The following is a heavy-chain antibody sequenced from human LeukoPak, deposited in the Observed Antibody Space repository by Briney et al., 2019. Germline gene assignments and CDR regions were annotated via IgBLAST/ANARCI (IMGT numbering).Heavy chain of an antibody. CDR3: AKDYYDSSGYSDGFDY. J-gene: IGHJ4*02. CDR1: GFTFSSYG. Sequence: GSLRLSCVASGFTFSSYGMHWVRQAPGKGLEWVAVIWYDGSNKYYADSVKGRFTISRDNSRNTLYLQMNSLRAEDTAVYYCAKDYYDSSGYSDGFDYWGQGTLVTVSS. D-gene: IGHD3-22*01. V-gene: IGHV3-33*06. CDR2: IWYDGSNK.